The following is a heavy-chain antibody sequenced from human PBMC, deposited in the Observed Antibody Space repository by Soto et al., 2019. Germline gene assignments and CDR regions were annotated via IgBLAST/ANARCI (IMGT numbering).Heavy chain of an antibody. CDR1: GFTFSSYT. Sequence: EVELVESGGGLVNPGGSLRLSCAASGFTFSSYTMIWVRQAPGKGLEWVSSISSSSSYIYYADSMKGRFTISRDNAKNSLYLQMDSLRVEDPAVYYWARDRQQLYYMDVWGKGTTVTVSS. D-gene: IGHD1-1*01. V-gene: IGHV3-21*01. J-gene: IGHJ6*03. CDR3: ARDRQQLYYMDV. CDR2: ISSSSSYI.